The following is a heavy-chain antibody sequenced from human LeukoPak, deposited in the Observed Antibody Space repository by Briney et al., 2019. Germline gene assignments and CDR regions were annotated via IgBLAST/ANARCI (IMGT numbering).Heavy chain of an antibody. CDR3: ARGFQWRDS. J-gene: IGHJ4*02. CDR2: IYYSGTT. V-gene: IGHV4-39*01. CDR1: GVSISSTTYY. Sequence: SETLSLTCTVSGVSISSTTYYWGWVRQPPGKGLEWIGNIYYSGTTYYNPSLRSRFTISVDTSKNQFSLNLSSVTAADTAVYYCARGFQWRDSWGQGTLVTVSS. D-gene: IGHD6-19*01.